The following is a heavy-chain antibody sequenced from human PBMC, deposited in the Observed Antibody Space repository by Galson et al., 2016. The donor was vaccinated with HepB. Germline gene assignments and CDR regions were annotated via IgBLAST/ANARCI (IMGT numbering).Heavy chain of an antibody. J-gene: IGHJ4*02. CDR3: AKDRSRELPCPIDH. CDR1: GFVFDDYN. Sequence: SLRLSCASSGFVFDDYNMYWVRQRPGKGLEFVSLICWDGGSTYYGDSVRGRFSTSRDNTKNSLHLEMNSLRPEDTAFYYCAKDRSRELPCPIDHWGQGALVIVSS. CDR2: ICWDGGST. V-gene: IGHV3-43*01. D-gene: IGHD3-10*01.